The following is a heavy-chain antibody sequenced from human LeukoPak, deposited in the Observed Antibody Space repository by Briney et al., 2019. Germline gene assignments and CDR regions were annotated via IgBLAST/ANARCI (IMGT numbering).Heavy chain of an antibody. D-gene: IGHD5-18*01. J-gene: IGHJ4*02. CDR3: AREGRGYSYGYGELLDY. V-gene: IGHV3-7*01. CDR1: GFTFSTYW. CDR2: IKPDGSDK. Sequence: PGGSLRLSCEASGFTFSTYWMSWVRQAPGKGPECVANIKPDGSDKYYVDSMKGRFTISRDNAKNSLYLQMNSLRAEDTAVYYCAREGRGYSYGYGELLDYWGQGTLVTVSS.